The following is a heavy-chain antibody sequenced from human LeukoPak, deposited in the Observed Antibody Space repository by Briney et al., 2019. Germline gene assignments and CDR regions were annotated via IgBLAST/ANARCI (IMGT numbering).Heavy chain of an antibody. J-gene: IGHJ6*03. CDR1: GFTFSSYA. D-gene: IGHD3-22*01. CDR3: AKEDNDSSLDYYYYYYMDV. Sequence: PGGSLRLSCAASGFTFSSYAMSWVRQAPGKGLEWVSAISGSGGSTYYADSVKGRFTISRDNSKNTLYLQMNSLRAEDAAVYYCAKEDNDSSLDYYYYYYMDVWGKGTTVTVSS. CDR2: ISGSGGST. V-gene: IGHV3-23*01.